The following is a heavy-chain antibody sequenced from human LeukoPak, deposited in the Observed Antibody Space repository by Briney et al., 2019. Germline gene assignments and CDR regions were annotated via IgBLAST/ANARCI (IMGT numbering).Heavy chain of an antibody. CDR1: GYTFTSYA. V-gene: IGHV1-3*01. CDR2: INAGNGNT. CDR3: ARDRYYDFWSGYYPSFDY. Sequence: ASVKVSCKASGYTFTSYAMHWVRQAPGQRLEWMGWINAGNGNTKYSQKFQGRVTITRDTSASTAYMELSSLRSEDTAVYYCARDRYYDFWSGYYPSFDYWGQGTLVTVSS. D-gene: IGHD3-3*01. J-gene: IGHJ4*02.